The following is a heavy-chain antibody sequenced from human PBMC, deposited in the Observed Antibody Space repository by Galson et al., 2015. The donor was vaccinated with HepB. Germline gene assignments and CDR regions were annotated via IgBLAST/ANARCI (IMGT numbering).Heavy chain of an antibody. CDR1: EFTVSSNY. Sequence: SLRLSCAASEFTVSSNYMSWVRQAPGKGLEWVSVIYSGGSTYYADSVKGRFTISRDNSKNTLYLQMNSLRAEDTAVYYCASGTTIAAALDAFDIWGQGTMVTVSS. J-gene: IGHJ3*02. V-gene: IGHV3-53*01. CDR2: IYSGGST. CDR3: ASGTTIAAALDAFDI. D-gene: IGHD6-13*01.